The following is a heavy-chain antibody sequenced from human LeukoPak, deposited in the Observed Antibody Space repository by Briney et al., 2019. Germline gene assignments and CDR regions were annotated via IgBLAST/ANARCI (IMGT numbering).Heavy chain of an antibody. D-gene: IGHD3-10*01. CDR2: ISSSSSTI. J-gene: IGHJ6*02. CDR3: ARDSALLLWFGESPYGMDV. CDR1: GFTFSSYS. Sequence: GGSLRLSCAASGFTFSSYSMNWVRQAPGKGLGWVSYISSSSSTIYYADSVKGRFTISRDNAKNSLYLQMNSLRAEDTAVYYCARDSALLLWFGESPYGMDVWGQGTTVTVSS. V-gene: IGHV3-48*04.